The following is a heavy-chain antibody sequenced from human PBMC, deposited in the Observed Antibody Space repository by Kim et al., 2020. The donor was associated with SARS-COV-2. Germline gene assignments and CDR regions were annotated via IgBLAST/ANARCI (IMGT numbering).Heavy chain of an antibody. Sequence: SETLSLTCTVSGGSITSGGYYWSWIRQHPGKGLEWIGYISYSGSTFYNPSLKSRLTISVDTSKNQFSLKLSSVTAADTAVYYCARGPCSSTSCRYWSYYYGMDVWGQGTTVTVSS. J-gene: IGHJ6*02. CDR1: GGSITSGGYY. CDR3: ARGPCSSTSCRYWSYYYGMDV. V-gene: IGHV4-31*03. D-gene: IGHD2-2*01. CDR2: ISYSGST.